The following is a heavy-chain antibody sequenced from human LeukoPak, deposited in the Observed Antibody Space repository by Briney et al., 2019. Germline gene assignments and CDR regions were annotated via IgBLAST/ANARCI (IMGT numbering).Heavy chain of an antibody. V-gene: IGHV3-21*01. CDR2: ISSSSSYI. CDR1: GFTFSSYS. CDR3: ARVPGDY. J-gene: IGHJ4*02. Sequence: GGSLRLSCAASGFTFSSYSMNWVRQVPGKGLEWVSSISSSSSYIYYADSLKGRFTISRDNAKNSLYLQMSSLRAEDTAVYYCARVPGDYWGQGILVTVSS.